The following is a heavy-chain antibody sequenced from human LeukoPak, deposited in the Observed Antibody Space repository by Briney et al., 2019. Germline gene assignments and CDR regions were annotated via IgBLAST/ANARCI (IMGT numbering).Heavy chain of an antibody. CDR3: GRDPPAVSINTYA. V-gene: IGHV3-66*01. D-gene: IGHD2-8*01. CDR1: GFTVGNNY. CDR2: IFSHGET. Sequence: PGGSLRLSCAASGFTVGNNYMNWVRQAPGKGLEWVSLIFSHGETSYADSVKGRFTISRDNSKNTLYLQMNGLRVEDTAVYYCGRDPPAVSINTYAWGQGTLVTVSS. J-gene: IGHJ4*02.